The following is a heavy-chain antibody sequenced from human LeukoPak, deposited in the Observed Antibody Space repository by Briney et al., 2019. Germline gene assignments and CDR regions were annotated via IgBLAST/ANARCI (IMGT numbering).Heavy chain of an antibody. J-gene: IGHJ4*02. CDR3: ARVWATGPPYFDY. Sequence: ASVKVSCKASGYTFTSYDINWVRQATGQGLEWMGWMNPNSGNTGYAQKFQGRVTMTRNTSISTAYMELSSLRSDDTAVYYCARVWATGPPYFDYWGQGTLVTVSS. CDR1: GYTFTSYD. D-gene: IGHD3-16*01. CDR2: MNPNSGNT. V-gene: IGHV1-8*01.